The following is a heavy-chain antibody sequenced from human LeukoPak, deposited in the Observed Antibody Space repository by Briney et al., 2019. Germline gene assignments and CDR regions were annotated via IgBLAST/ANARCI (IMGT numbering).Heavy chain of an antibody. D-gene: IGHD3-10*01. J-gene: IGHJ4*02. Sequence: ASVKVSCKASGYTFTSYDINWVRQATGQGLEWMGWMNPNSGNTGYAQKFQGRVTMTRNTSISTAYMELSSLRSEDTAVYYCARGRSGSGSYYNDYWGQGTLVTVSS. CDR1: GYTFTSYD. CDR3: ARGRSGSGSYYNDY. CDR2: MNPNSGNT. V-gene: IGHV1-8*01.